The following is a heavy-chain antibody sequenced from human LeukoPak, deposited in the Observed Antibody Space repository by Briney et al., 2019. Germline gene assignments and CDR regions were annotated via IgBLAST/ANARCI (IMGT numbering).Heavy chain of an antibody. J-gene: IGHJ3*02. CDR3: ARYIQGVGFDI. V-gene: IGHV1-8*01. CDR1: GYTSSSPD. D-gene: IGHD5-18*01. CDR2: MNPRDNT. Sequence: ASVKVSSTASGYTSSSPDINWVRQAPGRGLEWLGWMNPRDNTGYTQRFQGRVTLTRDRSINTAYMELSSLRSDDTAVYYCARYIQGVGFDIWGQGTMVTVSA.